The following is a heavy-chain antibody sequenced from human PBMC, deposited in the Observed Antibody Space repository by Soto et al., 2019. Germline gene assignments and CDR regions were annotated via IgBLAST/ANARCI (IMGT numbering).Heavy chain of an antibody. V-gene: IGHV3-9*01. Sequence: SLKISCAASGVIFDDYAMHWVRQSPGKGLEWVSGITWNSAIIAYADSVKGRFTVSRDNAKKSLYLQMRSLRGDDTALYYCAKGAGGFLEWLPDHWGQGALVTVS. J-gene: IGHJ4*02. CDR1: GVIFDDYA. CDR3: AKGAGGFLEWLPDH. CDR2: ITWNSAII. D-gene: IGHD3-3*01.